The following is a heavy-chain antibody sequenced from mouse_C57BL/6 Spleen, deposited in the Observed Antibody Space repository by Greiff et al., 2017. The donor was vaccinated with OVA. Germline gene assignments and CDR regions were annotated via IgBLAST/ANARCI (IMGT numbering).Heavy chain of an antibody. V-gene: IGHV1-82*01. D-gene: IGHD1-1*01. J-gene: IGHJ1*03. CDR2: LYPGDGDT. CDR3: ARVGYCSSYGYFDV. CDR1: GYAFSSSW. Sequence: QVQLQQSGPELVKPGASVKISCKASGYAFSSSWMNWVKQRPGKGLEWIGRLYPGDGDTNYNGKFKGKATLTADKSSSTAYMQLSSLTSEDSAFYFCARVGYCSSYGYFDVWGTGTTVTVSS.